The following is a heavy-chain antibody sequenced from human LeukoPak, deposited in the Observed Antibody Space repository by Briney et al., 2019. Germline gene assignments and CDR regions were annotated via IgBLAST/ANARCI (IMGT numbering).Heavy chain of an antibody. CDR3: AARGYSYGTPFDY. CDR2: IYYSGST. V-gene: IGHV4-59*01. J-gene: IGHJ4*02. D-gene: IGHD5-18*01. Sequence: KSSETLSLTCTDSCGSISKYYWNWVRQPPGKGLEWIGYIYYSGSTNYNPSLKSRVTISIDTSKNQFSLKLSSVTAADTAVYYCAARGYSYGTPFDYWGQGTLVTVSS. CDR1: CGSISKYY.